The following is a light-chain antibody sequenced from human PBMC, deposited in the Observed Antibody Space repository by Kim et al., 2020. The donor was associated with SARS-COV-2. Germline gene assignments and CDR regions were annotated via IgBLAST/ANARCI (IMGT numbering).Light chain of an antibody. CDR3: HQYDNWPLT. CDR2: GAS. CDR1: QSIGSN. J-gene: IGKJ4*01. V-gene: IGKV3-15*01. Sequence: ETVMTQSPDTLSVIPGERVTLSCRASQSIGSNLAWYQQKPGQAPRLLVYGASTRATGIPGKFSGSGSGTESTLIINSLQSADFAIYYCHQYDNWPLTFGGGTKVDIK.